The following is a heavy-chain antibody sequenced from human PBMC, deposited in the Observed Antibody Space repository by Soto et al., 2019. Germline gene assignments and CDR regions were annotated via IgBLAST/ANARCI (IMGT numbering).Heavy chain of an antibody. V-gene: IGHV1-46*01. Sequence: QVQLVQSGADVKKPGTSVKVSCKAAGYSFTNYCMYWVRQAPGQGLEWMGMINPRTGSTRYAQKFQDRVTLTRDTSTTTVYMELSTLISDDTDVYYCARDGGLLTASWHYDLWGPGILVTVSS. J-gene: IGHJ2*01. CDR3: ARDGGLLTASWHYDL. CDR2: INPRTGST. CDR1: GYSFTNYC. D-gene: IGHD2-15*01.